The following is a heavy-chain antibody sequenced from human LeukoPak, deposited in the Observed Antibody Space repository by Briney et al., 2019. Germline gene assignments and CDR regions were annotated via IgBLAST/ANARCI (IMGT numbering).Heavy chain of an antibody. D-gene: IGHD5-18*01. CDR1: GGSISSSSYY. Sequence: PSETLSLTCSVSGGSISSSSYYWGWIRQPPGKGLEWIGSIYYTGSTNYNPSLKSRVTISVDTSKNQFSLKLSSVTAADTAVYYCARWEGFRDSYGHFDYWGQGTLVTVSS. V-gene: IGHV4-39*07. J-gene: IGHJ4*02. CDR3: ARWEGFRDSYGHFDY. CDR2: IYYTGST.